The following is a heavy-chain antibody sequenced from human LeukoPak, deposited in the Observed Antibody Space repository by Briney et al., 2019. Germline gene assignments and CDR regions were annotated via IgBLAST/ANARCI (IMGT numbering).Heavy chain of an antibody. CDR2: ISSRGRS. CDR1: GDSISRSY. D-gene: IGHD3-22*01. Sequence: PSETLSLTCTVSGDSISRSYWSWIRQPPGKGLEWIGYISSRGRSTYTPALKSRVTISADTSNNQFSLSLTSPTAADTAVYYCARHRESYYESSHMGFDPWGQGTLVTVSS. CDR3: ARHRESYYESSHMGFDP. J-gene: IGHJ5*02. V-gene: IGHV4-59*08.